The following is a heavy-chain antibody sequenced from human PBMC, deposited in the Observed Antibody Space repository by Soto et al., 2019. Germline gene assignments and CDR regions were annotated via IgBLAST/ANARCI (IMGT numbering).Heavy chain of an antibody. CDR2: MYSGGST. J-gene: IGHJ6*02. CDR3: ARDPGHGLDV. Sequence: PGGSLRLSCAASGFTVSNSYMSWVRQPPGKGLEWVSVMYSGGSTYYADSVKGRFTISRDNSKNTLYLQMNSLRAEDTAVYYCARDPGHGLDVWGQGTTVTVSS. D-gene: IGHD1-1*01. V-gene: IGHV3-53*01. CDR1: GFTVSNSY.